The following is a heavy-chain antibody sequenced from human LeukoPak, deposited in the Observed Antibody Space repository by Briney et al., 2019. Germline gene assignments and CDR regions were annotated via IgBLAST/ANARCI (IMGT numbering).Heavy chain of an antibody. D-gene: IGHD6-19*01. CDR3: ARDLPVAGTPQYY. CDR1: GYSFTSHA. V-gene: IGHV7-4-1*02. CDR2: INTNTGNP. J-gene: IGHJ4*02. Sequence: GASVKVSCKGSGYSFTSHAINWVRQAPRQGLEWMGWINTNTGNPTYAQHSTEPFVFSLDTSVSTAYLQISSLKPEDTAVYYCARDLPVAGTPQYYWGQGTLVTVSS.